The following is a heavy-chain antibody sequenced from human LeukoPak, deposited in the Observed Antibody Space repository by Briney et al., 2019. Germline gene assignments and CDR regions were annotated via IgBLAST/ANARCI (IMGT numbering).Heavy chain of an antibody. Sequence: ASVKVSCKASGYTFTSCDINWVRQATGQGLEWMGWMNPNSGNTGYAQKFQGRVTMTRNTSISTAYMELSSLRSEDTAVYYCARGSERGYDFWSGYYSPWGQGTLVTVSS. J-gene: IGHJ5*02. CDR2: MNPNSGNT. CDR3: ARGSERGYDFWSGYYSP. CDR1: GYTFTSCD. D-gene: IGHD3-3*01. V-gene: IGHV1-8*01.